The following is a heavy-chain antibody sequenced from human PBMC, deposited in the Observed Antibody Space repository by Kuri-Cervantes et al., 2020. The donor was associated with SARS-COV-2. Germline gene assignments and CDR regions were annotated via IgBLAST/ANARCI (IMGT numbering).Heavy chain of an antibody. CDR3: ARDSGSQLDY. V-gene: IGHV3-7*01. D-gene: IGHD1-26*01. CDR2: IKQDGSEK. CDR1: GFTFSSYW. J-gene: IGHJ4*02. Sequence: LSLTCAASGFTFSSYWMSWVRQAPGKRLEWVANIKQDGSEKYYVDSVKGRFTISRDNAKNSLYLQMSSLRAEDTAVYYCARDSGSQLDYWGQGTLVTVSS.